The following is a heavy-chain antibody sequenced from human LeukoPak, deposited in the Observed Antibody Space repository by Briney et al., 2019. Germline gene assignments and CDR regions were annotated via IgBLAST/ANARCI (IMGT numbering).Heavy chain of an antibody. V-gene: IGHV4-4*07. CDR2: IYTSGST. Sequence: SETLSLTCTVSGGSISSYYWSWIRQPAGKGLEWIGRIYTSGSTNYNPSLKSRVTMSVDTSKNQFSLKLSSVTAAGTAVYYCARDWIAVALDAFDIWGQGTMVTVSS. CDR1: GGSISSYY. D-gene: IGHD6-19*01. J-gene: IGHJ3*02. CDR3: ARDWIAVALDAFDI.